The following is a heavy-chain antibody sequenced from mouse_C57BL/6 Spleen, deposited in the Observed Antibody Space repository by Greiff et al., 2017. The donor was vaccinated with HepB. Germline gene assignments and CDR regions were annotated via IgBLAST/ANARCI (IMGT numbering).Heavy chain of an antibody. CDR2: IDPSDSYT. V-gene: IGHV1-69*01. CDR1: GYTFTSYW. D-gene: IGHD4-1*01. CDR3: ARRDNWDLYYFDY. Sequence: QVQLKQPGAELVMPGASVKLSCKASGYTFTSYWMHWVKQRPGQGLEWIGEIDPSDSYTNYNQKFKGKSTLTVDKSSSTAYMQLSSLTSEDSAVYYCARRDNWDLYYFDYWGQGTTLTVSS. J-gene: IGHJ2*01.